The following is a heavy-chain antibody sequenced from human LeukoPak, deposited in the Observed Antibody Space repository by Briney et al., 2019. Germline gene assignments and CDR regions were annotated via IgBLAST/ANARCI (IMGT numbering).Heavy chain of an antibody. Sequence: GGSLRLSCVASGFTFSNHWMSWVRQAPGKGLEWVANIQKDGSEKHYVASVEGRFTISRDNAKNSLSLQMNSLRAEDTAVYYCVRDGGVSGYDLLDYWGQGTLVTVSS. CDR1: GFTFSNHW. CDR3: VRDGGVSGYDLLDY. D-gene: IGHD5-12*01. V-gene: IGHV3-7*01. CDR2: IQKDGSEK. J-gene: IGHJ4*02.